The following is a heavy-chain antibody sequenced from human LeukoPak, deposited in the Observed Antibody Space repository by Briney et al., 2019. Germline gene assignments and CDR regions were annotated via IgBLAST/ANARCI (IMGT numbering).Heavy chain of an antibody. CDR3: ARAQQQLVRGYYYYYMDV. CDR1: GGSINSYY. D-gene: IGHD6-13*01. J-gene: IGHJ6*03. CDR2: IYTSGST. V-gene: IGHV4-4*07. Sequence: SETLSLTCTVSGGSINSYYWSWIRQPAGKGLEWIGRIYTSGSTNYNPSLKSRVTMSVDTSKNQFSLKLSSVTAADTAVYYCARAQQQLVRGYYYYYMDVWGKGTTVTVSS.